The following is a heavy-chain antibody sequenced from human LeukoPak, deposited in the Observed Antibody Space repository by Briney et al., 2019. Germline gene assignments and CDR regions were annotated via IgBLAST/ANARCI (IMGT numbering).Heavy chain of an antibody. CDR2: ISTSGGST. Sequence: PGGSLRLSCAASGFTFSTYAMSWVRQAPGKGLEWVSGISTSGGSTYYADSVKGRFTISRDNSKNTLYLQMNSLRAEDTAVYYCARVVVPAAMPYYYYYYGMDVWGQGTTVTVSS. CDR3: ARVVVPAAMPYYYYYYGMDV. V-gene: IGHV3-23*01. J-gene: IGHJ6*02. D-gene: IGHD2-2*01. CDR1: GFTFSTYA.